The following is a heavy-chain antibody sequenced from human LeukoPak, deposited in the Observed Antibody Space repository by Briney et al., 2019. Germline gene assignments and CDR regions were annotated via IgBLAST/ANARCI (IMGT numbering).Heavy chain of an antibody. V-gene: IGHV3-21*01. Sequence: GGSLRLSCAASGLTFSSYTMNWVRQAPGKGLEWVSSISSGSRCIYYADSVKGRFTISRDNAKNSLYLRMNSLRAEDTAVYYCAKTTSSGWNWGQGTLVTVSS. CDR3: AKTTSSGWN. CDR2: ISSGSRCI. J-gene: IGHJ4*02. D-gene: IGHD6-19*01. CDR1: GLTFSSYT.